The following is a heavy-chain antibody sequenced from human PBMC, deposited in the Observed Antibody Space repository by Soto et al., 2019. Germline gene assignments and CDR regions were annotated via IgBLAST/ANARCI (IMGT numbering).Heavy chain of an antibody. D-gene: IGHD7-27*01. J-gene: IGHJ4*02. CDR1: GFIVSRSH. V-gene: IGHV3-53*01. CDR3: VRVTGAERH. Sequence: EVQLVESGGGLTQPGGSLRLSCVVSGFIVSRSHMMWVRQAPGKGLEGVSVIYNHGQINYVDPVQGRFTIARDNSKNTIYLQMNSLQVEDTAVYYCVRVTGAERHWGQGALVTVPS. CDR2: IYNHGQI.